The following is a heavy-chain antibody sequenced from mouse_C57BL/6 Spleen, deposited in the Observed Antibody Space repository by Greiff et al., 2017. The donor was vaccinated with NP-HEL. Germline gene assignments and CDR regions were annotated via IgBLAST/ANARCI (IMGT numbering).Heavy chain of an antibody. CDR3: ARSRLRHAMDY. Sequence: VKLQQPGAELVKPGASVKLSCKASGYTFTSYWMQWVKQRPGQGLEWIGEIDPSDSYTNYNQKFKGKATLTVDTSSSTAYMQLSSLTSEDSAVYYCARSRLRHAMDYWGQGTSVTVSS. V-gene: IGHV1-50*01. CDR2: IDPSDSYT. D-gene: IGHD2-2*01. CDR1: GYTFTSYW. J-gene: IGHJ4*01.